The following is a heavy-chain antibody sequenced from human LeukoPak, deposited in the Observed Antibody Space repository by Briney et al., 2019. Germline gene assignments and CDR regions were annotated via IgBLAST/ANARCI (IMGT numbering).Heavy chain of an antibody. Sequence: TGGSLRLSCAASGFTFSSYSMNWVRQAPGKGLEWVSSISSSSSYIYYADSVKGRFTISRDNAKNSLYLQMNSLRAEDMALYYCAKGGTIFGVVIRADYFDYWGQGTLVTVSS. D-gene: IGHD3-3*01. CDR2: ISSSSSYI. CDR3: AKGGTIFGVVIRADYFDY. V-gene: IGHV3-21*04. CDR1: GFTFSSYS. J-gene: IGHJ4*02.